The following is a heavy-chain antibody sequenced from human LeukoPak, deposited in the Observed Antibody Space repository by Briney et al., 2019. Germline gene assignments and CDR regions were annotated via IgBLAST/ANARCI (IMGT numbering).Heavy chain of an antibody. CDR2: IKQDGSEK. J-gene: IGHJ4*02. CDR1: GFTFSSYW. CDR3: ARGPRDFWSGYYGQGFAY. Sequence: GGSLRLSCAASGFTFSSYWMSWVRQAPGKGLEWVANIKQDGSEKYYVDSVKGRFTISRDNAKNSLYLQMNSLRAEDTAVYYCARGPRDFWSGYYGQGFAYWGQGTLVTVSS. D-gene: IGHD3-3*01. V-gene: IGHV3-7*01.